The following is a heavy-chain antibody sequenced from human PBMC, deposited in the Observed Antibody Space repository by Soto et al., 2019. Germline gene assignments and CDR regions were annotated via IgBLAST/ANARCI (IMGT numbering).Heavy chain of an antibody. J-gene: IGHJ6*02. CDR3: AREPYDFWSGYPRYYYYGMDV. Sequence: SVKVSCKASGGTFSSYAISWVRQAPGQGLEWMGGIIPIFGTANYAQKFQGRVTITADESTSTAYMELSSLRSEDTAVYYCAREPYDFWSGYPRYYYYGMDVWGQGTRSPST. CDR2: IIPIFGTA. D-gene: IGHD3-3*01. CDR1: GGTFSSYA. V-gene: IGHV1-69*13.